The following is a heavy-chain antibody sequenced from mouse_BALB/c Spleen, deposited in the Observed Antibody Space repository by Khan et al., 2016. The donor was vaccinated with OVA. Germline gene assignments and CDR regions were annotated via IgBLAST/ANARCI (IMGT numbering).Heavy chain of an antibody. Sequence: VQLQQSGAEFVKPGASVKLSCTASGFNIKDTYMHWINQRPQQGLVWIGRIDPANGNVKYDPKFQDKATIAADASSNTAYLHLSSLTSEDTAVYYCTRVAYNGLFAYWGQGTLVTVSA. V-gene: IGHV14-3*02. CDR1: GFNIKDTY. CDR2: IDPANGNV. CDR3: TRVAYNGLFAY. J-gene: IGHJ3*01. D-gene: IGHD2-10*01.